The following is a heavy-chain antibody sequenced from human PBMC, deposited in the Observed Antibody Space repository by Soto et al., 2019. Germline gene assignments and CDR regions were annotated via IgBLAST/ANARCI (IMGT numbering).Heavy chain of an antibody. CDR1: GGTFSRYA. Sequence: QVQLVQSGAEVKKPGSSVKVSCKASGGTFSRYAISWVRQAPGQGLEWMGGITPMFGTANYAQKFQGRVTITADEXTXNVHLELRRLRSEDTAVYYCAQPLGSAVAGPGRFDLWGRGTLVIVSS. CDR3: AQPLGSAVAGPGRFDL. J-gene: IGHJ2*01. D-gene: IGHD6-19*01. V-gene: IGHV1-69*12. CDR2: ITPMFGTA.